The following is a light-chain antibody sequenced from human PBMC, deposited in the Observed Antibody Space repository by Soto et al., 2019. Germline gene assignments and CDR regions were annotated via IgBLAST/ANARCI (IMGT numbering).Light chain of an antibody. CDR2: DAS. V-gene: IGKV3-11*01. J-gene: IGKJ1*01. Sequence: EIGLTQSPATLSLSPGERATLSCRASQSVGRHLNWYRQKPGQAPRLLIYDASERATGIPARFSGSGSGTDFTLTISSLQPDDFATYYCQQYNSYSQTFGQGTEVDIK. CDR3: QQYNSYSQT. CDR1: QSVGRH.